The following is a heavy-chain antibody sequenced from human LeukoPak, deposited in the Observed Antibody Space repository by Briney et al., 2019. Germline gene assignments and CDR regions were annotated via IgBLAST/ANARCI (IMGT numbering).Heavy chain of an antibody. CDR2: ISGRGDST. CDR3: AKDDSALWFGELSHYFNW. V-gene: IGHV3-23*01. J-gene: IGHJ4*02. CDR1: GFEFNVYG. Sequence: GGSLRLSCAASGFEFNVYGMNWVRQAPGKGLEWVSSISGRGDSTSYADSVKGRFIISRDISKNTLYLQMNSLRADDTAVYYCAKDDSALWFGELSHYFNWWGQGTLVTVSS. D-gene: IGHD3-10*01.